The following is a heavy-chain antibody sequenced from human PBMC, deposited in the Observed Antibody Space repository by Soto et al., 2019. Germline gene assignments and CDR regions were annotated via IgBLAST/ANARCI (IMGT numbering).Heavy chain of an antibody. CDR1: GGTFSSHS. V-gene: IGHV4-34*08. D-gene: IGHD2-21*02. J-gene: IGHJ4*02. CDR2: IDHGGST. Sequence: PSETLSLTCAIYGGTFSSHSRSWVRQPPGKGLEWIGEIDHGGSTNYNPSLESRVTISGDTSKNQFSLELRSLTAADTGVYYCAAYDVGTIIQDYWGQGTRVTVSS. CDR3: AAYDVGTIIQDY.